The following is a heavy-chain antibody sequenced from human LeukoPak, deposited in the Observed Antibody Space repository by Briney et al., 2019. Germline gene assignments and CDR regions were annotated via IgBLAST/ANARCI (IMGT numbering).Heavy chain of an antibody. CDR3: ATEGGWQPTDYGDNVY. Sequence: GASVTVSFTASGYTFTNYGITWVRQAPGQGLEWMGWISPYKGDRNYAQSLQGRVTITTDTSTSTAYMEVRSLRSDDTAVYYCATEGGWQPTDYGDNVYWGQGTLVTVSS. V-gene: IGHV1-18*01. CDR2: ISPYKGDR. D-gene: IGHD4-17*01. CDR1: GYTFTNYG. J-gene: IGHJ4*02.